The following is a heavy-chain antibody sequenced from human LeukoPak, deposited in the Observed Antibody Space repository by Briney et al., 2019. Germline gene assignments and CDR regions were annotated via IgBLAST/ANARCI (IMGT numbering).Heavy chain of an antibody. J-gene: IGHJ4*02. V-gene: IGHV1-2*04. D-gene: IGHD3-22*01. CDR1: GYTFTGYY. CDR3: ATATYYYDSSGPYPRDPPEN. CDR2: INPNSGGT. Sequence: ASVKVSCKASGYTFTGYYMHWVRQAPGQGLVWMGWINPNSGGTNYAQKFQGWVTMTRDTSISTAYMELSRLRSDDTAVYYCATATYYYDSSGPYPRDPPENWGQGTLVTVSS.